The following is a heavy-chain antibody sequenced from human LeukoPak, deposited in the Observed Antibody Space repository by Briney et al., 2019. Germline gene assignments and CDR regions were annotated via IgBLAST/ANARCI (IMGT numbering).Heavy chain of an antibody. V-gene: IGHV3-30*02. CDR3: AKERSEYSSGPIFDS. CDR1: GFSFSTYG. D-gene: IGHD5-12*01. Sequence: GGSLRVSCVASGFSFSTYGMHWVRDAPGKGLEWVSFIRYAGTKKYYVSSMKGRCTISRDNSKNTLYLQMDSLRPEDTAVYYCAKERSEYSSGPIFDSWGQGTLVIVSS. CDR2: IRYAGTKK. J-gene: IGHJ4*02.